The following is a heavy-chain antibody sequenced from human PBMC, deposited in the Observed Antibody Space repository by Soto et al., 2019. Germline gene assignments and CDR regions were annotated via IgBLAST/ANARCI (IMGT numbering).Heavy chain of an antibody. CDR3: AKEKKRGNSYGYADN. D-gene: IGHD5-18*01. V-gene: IGHV3-23*01. CDR2: ISGSGGST. CDR1: GFTFSSYA. J-gene: IGHJ4*02. Sequence: GGSLRLSCAASGFTFSSYAMSWVRQAPGKGLEWVAAISGSGGSTYYADSVKGRFTISRDNSKNTLYLQMKSLRAEDTAVYYFAKEKKRGNSYGYADNWGQRTLVTVSS.